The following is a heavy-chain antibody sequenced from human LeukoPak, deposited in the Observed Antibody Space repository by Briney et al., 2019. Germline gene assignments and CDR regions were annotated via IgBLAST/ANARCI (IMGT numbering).Heavy chain of an antibody. CDR2: INPNSGGT. J-gene: IGHJ6*02. CDR3: ARDRLLEGYCSSTSCWPYYYYGMDV. Sequence: ASVNVSCKASGYTFTGYYMHWVRQAPGQGLEWMGWINPNSGGTNYAQKFHGWVTMTRDTSISTAYMELSRLRSDDTAVYYCARDRLLEGYCSSTSCWPYYYYGMDVWGQGTTVTVSS. V-gene: IGHV1-2*04. CDR1: GYTFTGYY. D-gene: IGHD2-2*01.